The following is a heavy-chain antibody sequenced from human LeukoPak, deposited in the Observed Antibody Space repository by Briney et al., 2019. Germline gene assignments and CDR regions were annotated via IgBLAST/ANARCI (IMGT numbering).Heavy chain of an antibody. V-gene: IGHV3-21*01. CDR3: ARRSLAAAGTNWFDP. CDR1: GFTFSNYS. CDR2: ISSSSSYI. D-gene: IGHD6-13*01. Sequence: GGSLRLSCADSGFTFSNYSMNWVRQAPGKGLEWVSSISSSSSYIYYADSVKGRFTISRDNAKNSLYLQMNSLRAEDTAVYYCARRSLAAAGTNWFDPWGQGTLVTVSS. J-gene: IGHJ5*02.